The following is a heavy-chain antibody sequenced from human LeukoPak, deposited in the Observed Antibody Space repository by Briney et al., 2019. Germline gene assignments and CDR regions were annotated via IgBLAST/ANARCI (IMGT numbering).Heavy chain of an antibody. D-gene: IGHD3-10*01. CDR3: ARDMLSGTEVLHFDY. CDR2: ISSTSTYI. Sequence: PGGSLRLSCAASGFIFSDYEMNWVRQAPGKGLEWVSSISSTSTYIFYADSMKGRFTISRDNAKNSLYLQMNSLRAEDTAVYYCARDMLSGTEVLHFDYWGQGTLVTVSS. J-gene: IGHJ4*02. V-gene: IGHV3-21*01. CDR1: GFIFSDYE.